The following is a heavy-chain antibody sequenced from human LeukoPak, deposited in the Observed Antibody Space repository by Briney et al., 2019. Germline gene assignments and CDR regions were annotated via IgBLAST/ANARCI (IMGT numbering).Heavy chain of an antibody. CDR3: ARGTVVVPALRAFDI. D-gene: IGHD2-2*01. J-gene: IGHJ3*02. Sequence: SKTLSLTCTVSGGSISGYYWSWIRQPAGKGLEWIGRIYTSGSTNYNPSLRSRVTMSVDTSKNQFSLKLTSVTAADTAVYYCARGTVVVPALRAFDIWGQGTMVTVSS. CDR2: IYTSGST. V-gene: IGHV4-4*07. CDR1: GGSISGYY.